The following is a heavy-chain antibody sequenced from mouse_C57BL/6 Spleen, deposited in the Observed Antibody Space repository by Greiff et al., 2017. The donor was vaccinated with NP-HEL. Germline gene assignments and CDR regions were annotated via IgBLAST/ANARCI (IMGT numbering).Heavy chain of an antibody. J-gene: IGHJ3*01. Sequence: QVQLQQPGAELVKPGASVKLSCKASGYTFTSYWMQWVKQRPGQGLEWIGEIDPSDSYTNYNQKFKGKATLTVDTSSSTAYMQLSSLTSEDSAVYDCAREAFAYWGQGTLVTVSA. V-gene: IGHV1-50*01. CDR3: AREAFAY. CDR1: GYTFTSYW. CDR2: IDPSDSYT.